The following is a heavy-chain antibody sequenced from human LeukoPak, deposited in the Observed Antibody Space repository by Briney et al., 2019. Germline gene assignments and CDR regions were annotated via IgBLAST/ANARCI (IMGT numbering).Heavy chain of an antibody. J-gene: IGHJ3*02. Sequence: GGSLRLSCAASGFTFSSYTMNWVRQAPGKGLEWVSSISGSSSYIYYADSVKGRFTISRDNAKNSLYLHMNSLRAEETAVYYCARDRTASAFDIWGQGTMVTVSS. CDR3: ARDRTASAFDI. CDR2: ISGSSSYI. V-gene: IGHV3-21*01. CDR1: GFTFSSYT.